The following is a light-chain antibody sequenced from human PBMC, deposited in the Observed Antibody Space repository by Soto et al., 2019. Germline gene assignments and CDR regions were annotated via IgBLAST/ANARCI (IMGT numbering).Light chain of an antibody. CDR3: QQRVNWLT. J-gene: IGKJ4*01. Sequence: EIVLTQSPAILSLSPGERATLSCRASQSVGTYLDWYQQKLGQAPRLLIYDASNRATGIPSRFSGSGSGTDFTLTISSLEPEDFAGYYCQQRVNWLTFGGGNKVEL. CDR2: DAS. V-gene: IGKV3-11*01. CDR1: QSVGTY.